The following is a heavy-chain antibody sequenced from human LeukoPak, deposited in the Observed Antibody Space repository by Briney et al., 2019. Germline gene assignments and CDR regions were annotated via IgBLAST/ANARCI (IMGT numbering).Heavy chain of an antibody. CDR1: GGTFSSYA. J-gene: IGHJ5*02. Sequence: SVKVSCKASGGTFSSYAISWVRQAPGQGLEWMGRIIPILGIANYAQKFQGRVTITADKSTSTAYMELSSLRSEDTAVYYCARDGLCSSTSCYEWFDPWGQGTLVTVSS. CDR2: IIPILGIA. V-gene: IGHV1-69*04. CDR3: ARDGLCSSTSCYEWFDP. D-gene: IGHD2-2*01.